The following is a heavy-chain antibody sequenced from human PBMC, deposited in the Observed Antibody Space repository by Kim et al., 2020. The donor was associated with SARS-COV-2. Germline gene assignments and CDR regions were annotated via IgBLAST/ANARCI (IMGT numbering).Heavy chain of an antibody. CDR3: ARGGDYCGGGSCYHWFDP. Sequence: SETLSLTCTVSGGSISIYYWSWIRQSPGTGLEWIGYIYYTGSTNYNPSLKSRVTISVDTSRTQFALKLTSVTAADTAVYYCARGGDYCGGGSCYHWFDPWGQGTLVTVSS. CDR2: IYYTGST. J-gene: IGHJ5*02. D-gene: IGHD2-15*01. CDR1: GGSISIYY. V-gene: IGHV4-59*08.